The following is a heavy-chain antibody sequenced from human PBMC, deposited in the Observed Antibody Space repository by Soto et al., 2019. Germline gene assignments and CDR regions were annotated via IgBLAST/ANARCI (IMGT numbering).Heavy chain of an antibody. Sequence: ASVKVSCKASGYTFNNYHMHWVRQAPGQGLEWMGIINPSSGTTTYAQKFQGRVNMTRDTSTTTVYMELSSLTSGDTAVYYCATVRTVMYTGVQYYFDYWGQGTLVTVSS. D-gene: IGHD3-16*01. CDR3: ATVRTVMYTGVQYYFDY. J-gene: IGHJ4*02. CDR2: INPSSGTT. V-gene: IGHV1-46*02. CDR1: GYTFNNYH.